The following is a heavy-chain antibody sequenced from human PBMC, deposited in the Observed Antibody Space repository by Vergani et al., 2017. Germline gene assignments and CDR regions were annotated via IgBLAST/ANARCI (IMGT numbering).Heavy chain of an antibody. D-gene: IGHD6-13*01. J-gene: IGHJ6*04. V-gene: IGHV4-39*01. CDR2: IYYSGST. CDR3: ARRRKTRIAAAWGGDV. CDR1: GGSISSSSYY. Sequence: QLQLQESGPGLVKPSETLSLTCTVSGGSISSSSYYWGWIRQPPGKGLGWIGSIYYSGSTYYNPSLKSRGTISVDTSKNQFSLKLSSVTAADTAVYYCARRRKTRIAAAWGGDVWGKGTTVTVSS.